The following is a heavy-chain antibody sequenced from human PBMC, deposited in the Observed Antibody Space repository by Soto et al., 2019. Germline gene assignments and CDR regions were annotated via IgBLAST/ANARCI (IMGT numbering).Heavy chain of an antibody. CDR3: ARDKDRPQLGGNYYYILDV. D-gene: IGHD3-3*02. V-gene: IGHV1-69*13. CDR2: IMPIFRTP. Sequence: SVKVSCKSSGGICSNSAISWVRQAPGQGLEWMGGIMPIFRTPDYAQKFQGRVTITADESTSTAYMELSGLRSDDTAVYYCARDKDRPQLGGNYYYILDVWG. J-gene: IGHJ6*02. CDR1: GGICSNSA.